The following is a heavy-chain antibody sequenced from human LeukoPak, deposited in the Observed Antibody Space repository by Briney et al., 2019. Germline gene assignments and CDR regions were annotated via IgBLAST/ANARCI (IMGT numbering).Heavy chain of an antibody. D-gene: IGHD3-10*01. J-gene: IGHJ4*02. CDR3: ARHLSRGSGTYYNPDMDY. Sequence: GESVRISSKVFGYGFTTSCIGWVGQMPRKGREWRGIIYPGVSDARYSPSFQGHDTISADKSNSAVYLQWSSMKASDTAMYYCARHLSRGSGTYYNPDMDYWGQGTLVTVSS. V-gene: IGHV5-51*01. CDR2: IYPGVSDA. CDR1: GYGFTTSC.